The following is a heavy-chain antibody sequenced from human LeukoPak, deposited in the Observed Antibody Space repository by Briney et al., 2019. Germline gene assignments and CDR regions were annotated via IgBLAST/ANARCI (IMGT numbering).Heavy chain of an antibody. CDR3: ARVGSGSYSDY. CDR2: IYYSGST. J-gene: IGHJ4*02. D-gene: IGHD1-26*01. Sequence: PSETLSLTCTVSGGSISSSSYYWGWIRQPPGKGLEWTGSIYYSGSTYYNPSLKSRVTISVDTSKNQFSLKLSSVTAADTAVYYCARVGSGSYSDYWGQGTLVTVSS. V-gene: IGHV4-39*07. CDR1: GGSISSSSYY.